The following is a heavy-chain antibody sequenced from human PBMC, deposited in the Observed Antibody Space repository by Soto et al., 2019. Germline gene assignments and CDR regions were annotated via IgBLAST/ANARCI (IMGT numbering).Heavy chain of an antibody. D-gene: IGHD2-15*01. Sequence: QVQLVESGGRVVQPGWSLRLSCATSGFNFYSHGMHWVRQSPGKGLEWVAVISYDGSNKYYMESVKGRFTISRDNSKNTLSLQMNSLRAEDTAVYYCAKDLSGVTVIDATQGFDSWGQGTLVTVSS. CDR2: ISYDGSNK. J-gene: IGHJ4*02. CDR1: GFNFYSHG. CDR3: AKDLSGVTVIDATQGFDS. V-gene: IGHV3-30*18.